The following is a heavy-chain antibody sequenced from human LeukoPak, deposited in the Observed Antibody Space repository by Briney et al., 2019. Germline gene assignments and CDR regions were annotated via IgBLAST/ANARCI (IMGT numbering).Heavy chain of an antibody. Sequence: GGSLRLSCAASGFTFSSYWMHWVRQAPGKGLEWVSAISGSGGSTDYADSVKGRFTISRDNSKNTLYLQMNSLRAEDTAVYYCAKVGHSYGSGFDYWGQGTLVTVSS. V-gene: IGHV3-23*01. D-gene: IGHD3-10*01. J-gene: IGHJ4*02. CDR2: ISGSGGST. CDR1: GFTFSSYW. CDR3: AKVGHSYGSGFDY.